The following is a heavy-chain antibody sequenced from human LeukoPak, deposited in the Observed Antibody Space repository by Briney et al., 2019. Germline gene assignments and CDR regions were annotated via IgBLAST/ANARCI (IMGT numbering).Heavy chain of an antibody. Sequence: PGGSLRLSCAASGFTFSSYSMNWVRQAPGKGLEWVSYINTRSTTIYYADSVKGRFTISRDNAKNSLYLQMNSLRAEDTAVYYCAFGSGFDYWGQRTLVTVSS. J-gene: IGHJ4*02. D-gene: IGHD6-19*01. V-gene: IGHV3-48*04. CDR1: GFTFSSYS. CDR3: AFGSGFDY. CDR2: INTRSTTI.